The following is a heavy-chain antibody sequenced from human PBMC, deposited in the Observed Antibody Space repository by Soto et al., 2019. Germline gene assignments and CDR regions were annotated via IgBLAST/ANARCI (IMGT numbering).Heavy chain of an antibody. Sequence: ASVKVSCKASGGTFSSYAISWVRQAPGQGLEWMGGIIPIFGTANYAQKFQGRVTMTRNTSISTAYMELSSLRSEDTAVYYCEREVVGWFDPWRHGTLVTVS. CDR2: IIPIFGTA. J-gene: IGHJ5*02. CDR1: GGTFSSYA. V-gene: IGHV1-69*05. D-gene: IGHD2-15*01. CDR3: EREVVGWFDP.